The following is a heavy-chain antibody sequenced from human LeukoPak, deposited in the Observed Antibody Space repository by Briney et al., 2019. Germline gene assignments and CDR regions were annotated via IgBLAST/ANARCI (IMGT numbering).Heavy chain of an antibody. D-gene: IGHD1-26*01. CDR3: ASLSSATGYFDY. CDR2: IYSGGST. J-gene: IGHJ4*02. Sequence: GGSLRLSCAASGFTFDDYGMSWVRQAPGKGLEWVSVIYSGGSTYYADSVKGRFTISRDNSKNTLYLQMSSLRAEDTAVYYCASLSSATGYFDYWGQGTLVTVSS. CDR1: GFTFDDYG. V-gene: IGHV3-53*01.